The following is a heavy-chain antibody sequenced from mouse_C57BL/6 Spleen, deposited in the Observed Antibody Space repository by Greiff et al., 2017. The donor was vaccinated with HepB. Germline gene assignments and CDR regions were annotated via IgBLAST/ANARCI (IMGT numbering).Heavy chain of an antibody. Sequence: VQLQQSGAELVKPGASVKISCKASGYAFSSYWMNWVKQRPGKGLEWIGQIYPGDGDTNYNGKFKGKATLTADKSSSTAYMQLSSLTSEDSAVYVCARAGDRGSYVFDYWGQGTTLTVSS. J-gene: IGHJ2*01. CDR1: GYAFSSYW. D-gene: IGHD1-1*02. CDR3: ARAGDRGSYVFDY. CDR2: IYPGDGDT. V-gene: IGHV1-80*01.